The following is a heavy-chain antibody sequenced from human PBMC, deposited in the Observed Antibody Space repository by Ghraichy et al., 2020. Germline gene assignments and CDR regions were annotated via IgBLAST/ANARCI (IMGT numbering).Heavy chain of an antibody. CDR1: GFTFSGSA. J-gene: IGHJ4*02. D-gene: IGHD2-21*02. V-gene: IGHV3-73*01. Sequence: GGSLRLSCAASGFTFSGSAMHWVRQASGKGLEWVGSIRSKANSYATAYAASVKGRFTISRDDSKNTAYLQMNSLKTEDTAVYYCTSGGDEIFDYWGQGTLVTVSS. CDR2: IRSKANSYAT. CDR3: TSGGDEIFDY.